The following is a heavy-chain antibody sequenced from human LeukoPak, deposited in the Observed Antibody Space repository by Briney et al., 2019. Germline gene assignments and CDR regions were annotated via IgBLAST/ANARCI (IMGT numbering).Heavy chain of an antibody. V-gene: IGHV1-18*01. CDR3: ARGPQTYYDFWSGYYP. J-gene: IGHJ5*02. Sequence: GASVKVSCKASGYTFTSYGISWVRQAPGQGLEWMGWISAYNGNTNYAQKLQGRVTMTTDTTTSTAYMELRSLRSDDTAVYYCARGPQTYYDFWSGYYPWGQGTLVTVSS. CDR2: ISAYNGNT. CDR1: GYTFTSYG. D-gene: IGHD3-3*01.